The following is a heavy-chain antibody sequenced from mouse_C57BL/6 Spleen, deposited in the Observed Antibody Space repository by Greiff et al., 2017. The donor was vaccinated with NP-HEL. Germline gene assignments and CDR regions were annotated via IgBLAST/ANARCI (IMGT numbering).Heavy chain of an antibody. D-gene: IGHD2-10*02. CDR2: INPSNGGT. CDR3: ARPGYGNYFFDY. J-gene: IGHJ2*01. Sequence: VQLQQPGTELVKPGASVKLSCKASGYTFTSYWMHWVKQRPGQGLEWIGNINPSNGGTNYNEKFKSKATLTVDKSSSTAYMQLSRLTSEDSAVYYCARPGYGNYFFDYWGQGTTLTVSS. V-gene: IGHV1-53*01. CDR1: GYTFTSYW.